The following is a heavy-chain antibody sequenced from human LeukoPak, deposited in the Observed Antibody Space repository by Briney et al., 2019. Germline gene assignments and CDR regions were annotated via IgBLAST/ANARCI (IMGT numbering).Heavy chain of an antibody. CDR1: GFTVSSNY. D-gene: IGHD6-13*01. J-gene: IGHJ4*02. Sequence: RPGGSLRLSCVASGFTVSSNYMSWVRQAPGKGLEWVSVIYSGGSTYYADSVKGRFTISRDNSKNTLYLQMNSLRAEDTAVYYCARGRSSSSWSSYYFDYWGQGTLVTVSS. CDR2: IYSGGST. CDR3: ARGRSSSSWSSYYFDY. V-gene: IGHV3-66*02.